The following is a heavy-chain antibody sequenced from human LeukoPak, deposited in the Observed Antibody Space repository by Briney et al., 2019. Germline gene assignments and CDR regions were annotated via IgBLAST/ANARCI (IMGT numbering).Heavy chain of an antibody. CDR3: ARDGYSGNDGL. CDR1: GGPVSDYY. Sequence: SETLSLTCTISGGPVSDYYWSWIRQSPGKGLEWIGYIYHTGSTSYSPSLKSRVTISADTSQNQFSLKLSSVTAADTAVYYCARDGYSGNDGLWGQGTLVTVSS. V-gene: IGHV4-59*02. D-gene: IGHD5-12*01. J-gene: IGHJ4*02. CDR2: IYHTGST.